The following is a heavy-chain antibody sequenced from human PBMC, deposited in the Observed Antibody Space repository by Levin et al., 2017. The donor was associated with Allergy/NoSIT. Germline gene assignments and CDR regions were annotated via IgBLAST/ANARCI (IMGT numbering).Heavy chain of an antibody. J-gene: IGHJ6*02. Sequence: SETLSLTCSVSGGSVSSGTYYWSWIRRPPGKGLEWIGYINYRGVTKYNLSLKSRVTISVDTSKNEFSLKVSSVTAADTAVYYCAGNRIIVSGGNDYYYGMDVWGQGTTVTVSS. CDR3: AGNRIIVSGGNDYYYGMDV. D-gene: IGHD5/OR15-5a*01. V-gene: IGHV4-61*01. CDR2: INYRGVT. CDR1: GGSVSSGTYY.